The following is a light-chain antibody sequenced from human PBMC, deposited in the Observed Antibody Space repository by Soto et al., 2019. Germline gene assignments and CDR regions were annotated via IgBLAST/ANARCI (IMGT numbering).Light chain of an antibody. CDR2: DSS. Sequence: EIVLTQSPATLSLSPGEIATLSCRATQSFSSNLAWYQQKPGQAPRLLIHDSSIRATGIPARFSGSGSGTDFTLTISSLEPEVFAVYDEQQGSYWPFLTFGGGTNVEIK. CDR1: QSFSSN. V-gene: IGKV3-11*01. J-gene: IGKJ4*01. CDR3: QQGSYWPFLT.